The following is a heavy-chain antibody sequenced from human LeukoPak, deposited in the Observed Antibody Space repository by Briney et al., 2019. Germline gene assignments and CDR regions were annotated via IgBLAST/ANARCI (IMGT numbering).Heavy chain of an antibody. Sequence: QTSETLSLTCAVSGGSVSSGSSYWSWIRQPPGNGLEWIAYMHYSGTTDYNPSLKSRVTISVDTSKNQFSLKLSSVTAADTAVYYCARKTSQNIYYYYYGLDVWGQGTTVTVSS. CDR3: ARKTSQNIYYYYYGLDV. D-gene: IGHD1-14*01. V-gene: IGHV4-61*01. J-gene: IGHJ6*02. CDR2: MHYSGTT. CDR1: GGSVSSGSSY.